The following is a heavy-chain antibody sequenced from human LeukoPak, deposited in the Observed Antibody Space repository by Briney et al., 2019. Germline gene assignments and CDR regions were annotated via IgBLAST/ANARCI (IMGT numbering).Heavy chain of an antibody. Sequence: GGSLRLSCAASGFTFSSYSMNWVRQAPGKGLEWVSSISSSSSYIYYADSVKGRFTISRDNAKNTLYLQMNSLRAEDTTVYYCAVSITVTGYFDYWGQGTVVTVSS. V-gene: IGHV3-21*04. J-gene: IGHJ4*02. CDR2: ISSSSSYI. CDR1: GFTFSSYS. CDR3: AVSITVTGYFDY. D-gene: IGHD6-19*01.